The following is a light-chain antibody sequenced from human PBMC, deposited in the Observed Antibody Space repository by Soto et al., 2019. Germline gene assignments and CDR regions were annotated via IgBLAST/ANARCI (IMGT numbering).Light chain of an antibody. J-gene: IGLJ2*01. V-gene: IGLV1-40*01. CDR3: QSFDKSLSGLV. CDR1: NSNIGADYD. CDR2: GNT. Sequence: QSVLTQPPSVSGAPGQRVTISCTGSNSNIGADYDVHWYQQPPGTAPKLLIYGNTNRPSGVPDRFSGSKSGTSASLAITGLQAEDEADYYCQSFDKSLSGLVFGGGTKLTVL.